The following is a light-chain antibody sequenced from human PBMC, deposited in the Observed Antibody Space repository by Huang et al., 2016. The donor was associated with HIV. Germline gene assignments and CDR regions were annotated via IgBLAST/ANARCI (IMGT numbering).Light chain of an antibody. J-gene: IGKJ3*01. CDR1: QSVGGY. CDR2: DAS. Sequence: EIVLTQSPATLSLSPGERATLSCRASQSVGGYLALYQQKPGQAPRLLIYDASNRATGIPARVSGSGSGTDFTLTISSLEPEDFAVYYCQQRTNWPPGFTFGPGTKVDIK. CDR3: QQRTNWPPGFT. V-gene: IGKV3-11*01.